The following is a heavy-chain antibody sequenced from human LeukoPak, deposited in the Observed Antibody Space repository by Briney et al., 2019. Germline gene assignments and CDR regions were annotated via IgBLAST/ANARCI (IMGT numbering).Heavy chain of an antibody. Sequence: SVKVSCKASGGTFSSYAISWVRQAPGKGLEWMGGIIPIFGTANYAQKLQGRVTITTDESTSTAYMELSSLRSEDTAVYYRATGDGYSFDYWGQGTLVTVSS. CDR1: GGTFSSYA. CDR2: IIPIFGTA. J-gene: IGHJ4*02. D-gene: IGHD5-24*01. CDR3: ATGDGYSFDY. V-gene: IGHV1-69*05.